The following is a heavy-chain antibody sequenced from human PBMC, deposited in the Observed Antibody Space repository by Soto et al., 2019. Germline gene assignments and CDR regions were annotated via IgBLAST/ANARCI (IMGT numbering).Heavy chain of an antibody. CDR3: ASSMKPVKPVAGTSSGFYYDYGMDV. J-gene: IGHJ6*02. V-gene: IGHV1-69*01. Sequence: QVQLVQSGAEVKKPGSSVKVSCKASGGTFSSYAISWVRQAPGQGLEWMGGIIPIFGTANYAQKFQGRVTITADESTSTAYMELSSLRSEDTAVYYCASSMKPVKPVAGTSSGFYYDYGMDVWGQGTTVTFSS. CDR1: GGTFSSYA. D-gene: IGHD6-19*01. CDR2: IIPIFGTA.